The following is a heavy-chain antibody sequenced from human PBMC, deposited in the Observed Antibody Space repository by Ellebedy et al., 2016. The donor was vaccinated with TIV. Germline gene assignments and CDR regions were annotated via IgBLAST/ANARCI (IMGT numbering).Heavy chain of an antibody. D-gene: IGHD6-13*01. CDR2: IYNGVNT. J-gene: IGHJ4*02. Sequence: PGGSLRLSCAASGFTVSSDYMSWVRQAPGKGLEWISTIYNGVNTFYTDSLKDRFTISSDNSKNTLYLQMNSLRAEDTAVYYCARDTTESSSWSFDYWGQGTRVTVSS. V-gene: IGHV3-66*01. CDR3: ARDTTESSSWSFDY. CDR1: GFTVSSDY.